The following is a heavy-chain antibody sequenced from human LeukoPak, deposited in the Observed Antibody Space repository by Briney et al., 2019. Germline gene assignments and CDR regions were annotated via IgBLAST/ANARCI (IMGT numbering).Heavy chain of an antibody. D-gene: IGHD2-15*01. V-gene: IGHV3-15*01. CDR2: IKSKTDGGTT. J-gene: IGHJ4*02. CDR1: GFTFSNAW. CDR3: TTGECSGGSCYSPHFDY. Sequence: PGGSLRRSCAASGFTFSNAWMSWVRQAPGKGLEWVGRIKSKTDGGTTDYAAPVKGRFTISRDDSKNTLYLQMNSLKTEDTAVYYCTTGECSGGSCYSPHFDYWGQGTLVSVSS.